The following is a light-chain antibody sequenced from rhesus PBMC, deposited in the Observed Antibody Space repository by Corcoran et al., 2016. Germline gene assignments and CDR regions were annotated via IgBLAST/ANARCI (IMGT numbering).Light chain of an antibody. CDR2: DAS. CDR1: QGISSY. V-gene: IGKV1-38*01. J-gene: IGKJ3*01. Sequence: DIQLTQSPSSLSASVGDRVTITCRASQGISSYLAWYQQKSGKAPKFLLFDASSLQSGVPSRVSGRGSGLEFTLTISRLQPEDFATYYCQPRNTFPFTFGPGTKLDIK. CDR3: QPRNTFPFT.